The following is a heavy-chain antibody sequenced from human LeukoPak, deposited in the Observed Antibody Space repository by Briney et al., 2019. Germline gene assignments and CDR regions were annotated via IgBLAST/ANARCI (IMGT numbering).Heavy chain of an antibody. CDR1: VFTVSPTY. Sequence: GGSLRLSCAASVFTVSPTYMSWVRQAPGKGLEWVSIIYTDGTTYYADSAKGRFTIPRDNSKNTLCLQMHSLRAEDTAVYYCATSRGSSYDYWGQGTLVTVSS. D-gene: IGHD3-16*01. CDR3: ATSRGSSYDY. J-gene: IGHJ4*02. V-gene: IGHV3-53*01. CDR2: IYTDGTT.